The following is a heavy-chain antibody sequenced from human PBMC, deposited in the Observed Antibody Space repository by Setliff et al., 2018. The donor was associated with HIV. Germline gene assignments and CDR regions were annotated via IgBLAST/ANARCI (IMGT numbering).Heavy chain of an antibody. D-gene: IGHD1-26*01. CDR3: ARGRNSGSDVRWFDP. V-gene: IGHV1-24*01. CDR1: GYSLTELS. Sequence: GASVKVSCKVSGYSLTELSMRWVRQAPGKGLEWMGGFDPDDGETVYAQQFQGRVTMTEDTSTDTAYMELTSLRSEDTAMYYCARGRNSGSDVRWFDPWGQGTLVTVSS. J-gene: IGHJ5*02. CDR2: FDPDDGET.